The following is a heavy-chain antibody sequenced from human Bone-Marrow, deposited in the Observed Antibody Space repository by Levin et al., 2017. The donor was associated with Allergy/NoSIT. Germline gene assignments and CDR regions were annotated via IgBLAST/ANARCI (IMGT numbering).Heavy chain of an antibody. CDR3: AKDEGVDYYGSGSLSNYFDY. CDR1: GFTFSSYA. Sequence: SCAASGFTFSSYAMSWVRQAPGKGLEWVSAISGSGGSTYYADSVKGRFTISRDNSKNTLYLQMNSLRAEDTAVYYCAKDEGVDYYGSGSLSNYFDYWGQGTLVTVSS. V-gene: IGHV3-23*01. CDR2: ISGSGGST. D-gene: IGHD3-10*01. J-gene: IGHJ4*02.